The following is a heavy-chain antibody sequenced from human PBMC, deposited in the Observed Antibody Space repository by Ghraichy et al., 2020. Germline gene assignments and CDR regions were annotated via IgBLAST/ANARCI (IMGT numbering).Heavy chain of an antibody. Sequence: SETLSLTCTVSGGSISSYYWSWIRQPPGKGLEWIGYIYYSGSTNYNPSLKSRVTISVDTSKNQFSLKLSSVTAADTAVYYCARQRDLPPDFDYWGQGTLVTVSS. CDR1: GGSISSYY. V-gene: IGHV4-59*08. CDR3: ARQRDLPPDFDY. J-gene: IGHJ4*02. CDR2: IYYSGST.